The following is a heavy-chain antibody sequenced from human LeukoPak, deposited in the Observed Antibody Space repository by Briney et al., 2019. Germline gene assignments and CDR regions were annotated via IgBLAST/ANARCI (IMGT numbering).Heavy chain of an antibody. V-gene: IGHV4-59*01. D-gene: IGHD3-22*01. Sequence: SETLSLTCTVSGGSISSYYWSWIRQPPGKGREWIGHIYYSGSTNYNPSLKSRVTISVDTSKNQFSLKLSSVTAADTAVYYCARENAPDYYDSSGFAPYFDYWGQGTLVTVSS. CDR2: IYYSGST. CDR1: GGSISSYY. J-gene: IGHJ4*02. CDR3: ARENAPDYYDSSGFAPYFDY.